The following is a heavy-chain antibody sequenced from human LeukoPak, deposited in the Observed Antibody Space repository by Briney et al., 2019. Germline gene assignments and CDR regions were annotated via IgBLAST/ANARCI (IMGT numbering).Heavy chain of an antibody. D-gene: IGHD2-15*01. Sequence: GASVKVSCKASGYTFTGYCMHWVRQAPGQGLEWMGWINPNSGGTNYAQKFQGRVTMTRDTSISTAYMELSRLRSDDTAVYDCARVGDIVVVVAATPRHFQHWGQGTLVTVSS. CDR2: INPNSGGT. J-gene: IGHJ1*01. CDR1: GYTFTGYC. CDR3: ARVGDIVVVVAATPRHFQH. V-gene: IGHV1-2*02.